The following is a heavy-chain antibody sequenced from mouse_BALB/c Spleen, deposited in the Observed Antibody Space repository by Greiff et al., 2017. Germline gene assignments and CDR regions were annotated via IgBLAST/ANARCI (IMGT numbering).Heavy chain of an antibody. Sequence: EAQLQQSGTVLARPGASVKMSCKASGYTFTSYWMHWVKQRPGQGLEWIGVIYPGNSDTSYNQKFKGKAKLTAVTSTSTAYMELSSLTNEDSAVYYCTRDSSGYTPFAYWGQGTLVTVSA. D-gene: IGHD3-2*01. CDR1: GYTFTSYW. J-gene: IGHJ3*01. V-gene: IGHV1-5*01. CDR2: IYPGNSDT. CDR3: TRDSSGYTPFAY.